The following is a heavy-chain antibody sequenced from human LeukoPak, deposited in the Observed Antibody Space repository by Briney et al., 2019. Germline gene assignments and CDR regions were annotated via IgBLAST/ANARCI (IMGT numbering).Heavy chain of an antibody. Sequence: ASVKVSCKASGYTFTSYAMHWVRQAPGQRLEWMGWINAGNGNTKYSQKFQGRVTITRDTSASTAYMEPSSLRSEDTAVYYCARAWGQYCSGGSCYFDYFDYWGQGTLVTVSS. D-gene: IGHD2-15*01. CDR3: ARAWGQYCSGGSCYFDYFDY. V-gene: IGHV1-3*01. CDR1: GYTFTSYA. J-gene: IGHJ4*02. CDR2: INAGNGNT.